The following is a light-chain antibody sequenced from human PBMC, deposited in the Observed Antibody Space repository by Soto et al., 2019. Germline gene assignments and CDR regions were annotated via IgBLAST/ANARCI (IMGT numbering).Light chain of an antibody. CDR1: SSNIGNNY. CDR2: ENN. Sequence: QSVLTQPPSVSAAPGQKVTISCSGSSSNIGNNYVSWYQQLPGTAPKLLIYENNKRPSGIPDRFSGSKSGTSATLGITGHQTGDEADYYCGTWDSSLSAGVFGTGTKVTVL. J-gene: IGLJ1*01. CDR3: GTWDSSLSAGV. V-gene: IGLV1-51*02.